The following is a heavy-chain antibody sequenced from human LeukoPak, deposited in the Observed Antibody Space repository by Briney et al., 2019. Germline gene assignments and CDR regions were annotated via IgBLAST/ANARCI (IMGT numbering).Heavy chain of an antibody. V-gene: IGHV3-66*01. Sequence: GGSLRLSCAASGFTVSSNYMSWVRQAPGKGLEWVSVIYSGGSTYYADSVKGRFTISRDNSKNTLYLQMNSLRAEDTAVYYCARDRRNYYGSGSYFSYYYYGMDVWGQGTTVTVSS. CDR2: IYSGGST. CDR1: GFTVSSNY. J-gene: IGHJ6*02. D-gene: IGHD3-10*01. CDR3: ARDRRNYYGSGSYFSYYYYGMDV.